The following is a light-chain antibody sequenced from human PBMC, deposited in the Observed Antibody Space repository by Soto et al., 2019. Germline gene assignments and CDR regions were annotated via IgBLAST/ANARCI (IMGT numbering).Light chain of an antibody. CDR2: EGS. CDR3: CSYAGRRSILWV. J-gene: IGLJ3*02. V-gene: IGLV2-23*03. CDR1: SSDVGTYNL. Sequence: LTQPASVSGSPGQSITISCTGTSSDVGTYNLVSWYQHHPGKAPKLMIYEGSKRPSGVSNRFSGSKSGNTASLRISGLQAEDEADYFCCSYAGRRSILWVFGGGTKLTVL.